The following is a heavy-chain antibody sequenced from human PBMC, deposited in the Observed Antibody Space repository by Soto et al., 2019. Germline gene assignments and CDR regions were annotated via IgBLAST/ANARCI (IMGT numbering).Heavy chain of an antibody. CDR3: ARAGGSGWYRLYYFDY. J-gene: IGHJ4*02. Sequence: ASVKVSCKASGYTFTSYAMHWVRQAPGQRLEWMGWINAGNGNTKYSQKFQGRVTITRDTSASTAYMELSSLRSEDTAVYYCARAGGSGWYRLYYFDYWGQGTLVTVSS. V-gene: IGHV1-3*01. D-gene: IGHD6-19*01. CDR2: INAGNGNT. CDR1: GYTFTSYA.